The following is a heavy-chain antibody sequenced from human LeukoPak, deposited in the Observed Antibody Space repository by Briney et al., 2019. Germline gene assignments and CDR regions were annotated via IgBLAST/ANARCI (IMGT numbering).Heavy chain of an antibody. J-gene: IGHJ4*02. Sequence: SVKVSCKASGYTFTSNAMNWVRQAPGQGLEWMGWINTNTGNPTYAQGFTGRFVFSLDTSVSTAYLQISSLKAEDTAVYYCARDKYSSSWLGADYWGQGTLVTVSS. D-gene: IGHD6-13*01. CDR3: ARDKYSSSWLGADY. CDR2: INTNTGNP. V-gene: IGHV7-4-1*02. CDR1: GYTFTSNA.